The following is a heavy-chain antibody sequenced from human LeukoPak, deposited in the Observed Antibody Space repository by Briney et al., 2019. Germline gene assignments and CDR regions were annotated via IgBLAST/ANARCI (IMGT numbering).Heavy chain of an antibody. Sequence: GGSLRLSCAASGFTFSSYAMHWVRQAPGKGLEWVAVISYDGSNKYYADSVKGRFTISRDNSKNTLYLQMNSLRAEDTAVYYCAKLNLQPEEIGDAFDIWGQGTMVTVSS. CDR2: ISYDGSNK. CDR1: GFTFSSYA. V-gene: IGHV3-30*18. CDR3: AKLNLQPEEIGDAFDI. D-gene: IGHD5-24*01. J-gene: IGHJ3*02.